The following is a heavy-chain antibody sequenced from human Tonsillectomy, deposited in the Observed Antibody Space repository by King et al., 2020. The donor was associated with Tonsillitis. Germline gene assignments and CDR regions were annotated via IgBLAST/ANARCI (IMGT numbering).Heavy chain of an antibody. CDR2: MNANSGNT. J-gene: IGHJ6*02. Sequence: QLVQSGAEVKKPGASVKFSCKASGYTCTSYNINWVRQAPGQGLEWMGWMNANSGNTGVAQKFQGRVTMTRNTSISTAYMELSSLRSDDTAVYYCAGARSDYGNYYGLGVWGPGTTVTVSS. CDR1: GYTCTSYN. CDR3: AGARSDYGNYYGLGV. V-gene: IGHV1-8*01. D-gene: IGHD3-10*01.